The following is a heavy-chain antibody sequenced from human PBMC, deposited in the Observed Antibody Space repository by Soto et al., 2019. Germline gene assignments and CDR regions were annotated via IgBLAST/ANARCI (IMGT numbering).Heavy chain of an antibody. CDR1: GFTFSSYA. CDR3: ARDGGYCNNGVCLNYFDY. V-gene: IGHV3-30-3*01. CDR2: ISYDGSNK. Sequence: GGSLRLSCAASGFTFSSYAMHWVRQAPGKGLEWVAVISYDGSNKYYADSVKGRFTISRDNSKNTLYLQMNSLRAEDTAVYYCARDGGYCNNGVCLNYFDYWGQGTLVTVSS. J-gene: IGHJ4*02. D-gene: IGHD2-8*01.